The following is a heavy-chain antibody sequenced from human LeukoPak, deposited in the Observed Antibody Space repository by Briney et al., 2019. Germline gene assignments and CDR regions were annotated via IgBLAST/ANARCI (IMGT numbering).Heavy chain of an antibody. V-gene: IGHV3-23*01. D-gene: IGHD3-10*01. CDR1: GFTFSSFG. Sequence: GGSLRLSCAASGFTFSSFGMSWVRQVPGKGLEWVSTISGSGGTTYYADSVKGRFTISRDNSKNTLYLQMNSLRAEDTAVYYCAKQRSYYYGSGSVFFDYWGQGTLVTVSS. CDR3: AKQRSYYYGSGSVFFDY. CDR2: ISGSGGTT. J-gene: IGHJ4*02.